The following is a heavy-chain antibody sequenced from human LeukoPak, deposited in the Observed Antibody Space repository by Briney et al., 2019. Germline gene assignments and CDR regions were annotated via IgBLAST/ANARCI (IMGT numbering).Heavy chain of an antibody. CDR1: GFTFSNFG. D-gene: IGHD3-10*01. V-gene: IGHV3-30*02. J-gene: IGHJ4*02. CDR2: IRFDGTSE. Sequence: GGSLRLSCAASGFTFSNFGMHWVRQAPGKGLEWVAFIRFDGTSEFYADSVKARFTISRDNSKNTLYLQMNSLRAEDTAVYYCAKGHYYGSGSYYPWRIHTMYYFDYWGQGTLVTVSS. CDR3: AKGHYYGSGSYYPWRIHTMYYFDY.